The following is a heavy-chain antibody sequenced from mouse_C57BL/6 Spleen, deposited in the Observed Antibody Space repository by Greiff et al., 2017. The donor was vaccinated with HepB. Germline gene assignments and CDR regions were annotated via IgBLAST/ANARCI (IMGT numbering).Heavy chain of an antibody. D-gene: IGHD3-1*01. CDR2: IYPGSGNT. Sequence: QVHVKQSGAELVRPGASVKLSCKASGYTFTDYYINWVKQRPGQGLEWIARIYPGSGNTYYNEKFKGKATLTAEKSSSTAYMQLSSLTSEDSAVYFCARSQAPFDYWGQGTTLTVSS. J-gene: IGHJ2*01. CDR3: ARSQAPFDY. CDR1: GYTFTDYY. V-gene: IGHV1-76*01.